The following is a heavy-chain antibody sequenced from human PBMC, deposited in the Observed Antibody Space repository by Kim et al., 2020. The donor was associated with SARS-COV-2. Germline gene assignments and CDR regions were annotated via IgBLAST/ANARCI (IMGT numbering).Heavy chain of an antibody. J-gene: IGHJ4*02. D-gene: IGHD3-10*01. CDR3: AKDIGFGELFIDY. CDR1: GFTFDDYT. CDR2: ISWDGGST. Sequence: GGSLRLSCAASGFTFDDYTMHWVRQAPGKGLEWVSLISWDGGSTYYADSVKGRFTISRDNSKNSLYLQMNSLRTEDTALYYCAKDIGFGELFIDYWGQGTLVTVSS. V-gene: IGHV3-43*01.